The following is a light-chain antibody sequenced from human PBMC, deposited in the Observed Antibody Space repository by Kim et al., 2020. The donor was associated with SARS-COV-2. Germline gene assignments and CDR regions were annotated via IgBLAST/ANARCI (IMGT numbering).Light chain of an antibody. CDR1: NTGYNT. J-gene: IGLJ2*01. CDR3: EAWDDSLKGDVV. V-gene: IGLV1-44*01. Sequence: PGQGITISCSGSNTGYNTFNWYQQFPGAAPKLLIHTNDQRPSGVPDRFSGSKSGSSASLAISGLQSEDEATYYCEAWDDSLKGDVVFGGGTQLTVL. CDR2: TND.